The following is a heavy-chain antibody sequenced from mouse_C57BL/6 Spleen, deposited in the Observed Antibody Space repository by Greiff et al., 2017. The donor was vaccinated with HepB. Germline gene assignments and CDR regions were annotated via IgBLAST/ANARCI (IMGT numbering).Heavy chain of an antibody. CDR1: GYTFTSYW. J-gene: IGHJ2*01. CDR2: IDPSDSET. D-gene: IGHD2-2*01. CDR3: ARERGYDGYYFDY. V-gene: IGHV1-52*01. Sequence: QVQLKQPGAELVRPGSSVKLSCKASGYTFTSYWMHWVKQRPIQGLEWIGNIDPSDSETHYNQKFKDKATLTVDKSSSTAYMQLSSLTSEDSAVYYCARERGYDGYYFDYWGQGTTLTVSS.